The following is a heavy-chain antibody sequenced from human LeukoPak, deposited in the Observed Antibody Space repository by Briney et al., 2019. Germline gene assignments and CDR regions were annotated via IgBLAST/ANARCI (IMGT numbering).Heavy chain of an antibody. D-gene: IGHD3-22*01. CDR2: IYPGYSDT. CDR1: GYSFTTYW. J-gene: IGHJ4*02. V-gene: IGHV5-51*01. Sequence: GESLKISCKGSGYSFTTYWIGWVRQMPGKGLEWMGIIYPGYSDTRYSPSFQGQVTISADKSISTAYLQWSSLKASDTAMYYCARHPKATYYYDTSGFEYYFDYWGQGTLVTVSS. CDR3: ARHPKATYYYDTSGFEYYFDY.